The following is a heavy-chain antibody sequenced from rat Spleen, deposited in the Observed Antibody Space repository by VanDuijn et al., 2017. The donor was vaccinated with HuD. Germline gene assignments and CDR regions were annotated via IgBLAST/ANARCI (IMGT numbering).Heavy chain of an antibody. V-gene: IGHV2-30*01. J-gene: IGHJ2*01. Sequence: QVQLKESGPGLVQPSQTLSLTCTVSGFSLTSYNVHWVRQPTGKGLEWMGIIWTGGSTAYNSALKSRLSISRDTSKSQVFLKMNSLQTEDTATYYCARGAVYWGQGVMVTVSS. CDR2: IWTGGST. CDR3: ARGAVY. CDR1: GFSLTSYN.